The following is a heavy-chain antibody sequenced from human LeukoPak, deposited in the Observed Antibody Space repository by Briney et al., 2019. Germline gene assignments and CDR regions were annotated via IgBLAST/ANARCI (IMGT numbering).Heavy chain of an antibody. CDR1: GGSISSYY. Sequence: SETLSLTCTVSGGSISSYYWSWIRQPPGKGLEWIGYIYYSGSTNYNPSLKSRDTISVDTSKNQFSLKLSSVTAADTAVYYCARAMVRGVSRFDPWGQGTLVTVSS. CDR3: ARAMVRGVSRFDP. CDR2: IYYSGST. V-gene: IGHV4-59*01. D-gene: IGHD3-10*01. J-gene: IGHJ5*02.